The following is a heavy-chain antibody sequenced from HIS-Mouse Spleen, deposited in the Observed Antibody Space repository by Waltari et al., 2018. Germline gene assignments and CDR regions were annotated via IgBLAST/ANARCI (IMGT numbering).Heavy chain of an antibody. CDR1: GGSFSGYY. J-gene: IGHJ4*02. V-gene: IGHV4-34*01. CDR3: ARGRIIVSNDYGDIDY. D-gene: IGHD4-17*01. CDR2: INHSGST. Sequence: QVQLQQWGAGLLKPSETLSLTCAVYGGSFSGYYWSWIRQPPGKGLEWIGEINHSGSTNYNPSLKSRVTISVETSKNQFSLKLSSVTAADTAVYYCARGRIIVSNDYGDIDYWGQGTLVTVSS.